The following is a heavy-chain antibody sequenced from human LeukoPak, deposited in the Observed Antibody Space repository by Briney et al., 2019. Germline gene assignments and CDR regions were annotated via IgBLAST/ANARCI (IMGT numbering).Heavy chain of an antibody. J-gene: IGHJ3*01. D-gene: IGHD2-21*01. CDR1: GFTFSSYS. V-gene: IGHV3-21*01. Sequence: PGGSLRLSCAASGFTFSSYSMNWVRQAPGKGLEWVSSISSSSSYIYYADSVKGRFTISRDNAKNSLFLQMNSLRAEDTAVYYCARDNGGFIPGDAFDVWGHGTMVTVSS. CDR2: ISSSSSYI. CDR3: ARDNGGFIPGDAFDV.